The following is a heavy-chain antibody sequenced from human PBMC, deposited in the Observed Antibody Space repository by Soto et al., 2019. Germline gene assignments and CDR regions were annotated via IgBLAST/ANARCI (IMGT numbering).Heavy chain of an antibody. V-gene: IGHV3-30-3*01. CDR2: ISYDGSNK. J-gene: IGHJ6*02. CDR1: GFTFSSNA. Sequence: QVQLVESGGGVVQPGRSLRLSCAASGFTFSSNAMHWVRQAPGKGLEWVAVISYDGSNKYYADSVKGRFTISRDNSKNTLYLQMNSLRAEDTAVYYCARDGSSWSYFSYYYGMDVWGQGTTVTVSS. CDR3: ARDGSSWSYFSYYYGMDV. D-gene: IGHD1-26*01.